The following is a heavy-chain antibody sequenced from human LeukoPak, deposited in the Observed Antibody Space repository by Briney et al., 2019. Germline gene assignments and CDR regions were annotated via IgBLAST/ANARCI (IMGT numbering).Heavy chain of an antibody. J-gene: IGHJ1*01. CDR1: GGTFSSYA. Sequence: SVKVSCKASGGTFSSYAISWLRQAPGQGLEWMGGIIPIFGTANYAQKFQGRVTITTDESTSTAYMELSSLRSEDTAVYYCASADGYNFARAYFQHWGQGTLVTVSS. V-gene: IGHV1-69*05. D-gene: IGHD5-24*01. CDR2: IIPIFGTA. CDR3: ASADGYNFARAYFQH.